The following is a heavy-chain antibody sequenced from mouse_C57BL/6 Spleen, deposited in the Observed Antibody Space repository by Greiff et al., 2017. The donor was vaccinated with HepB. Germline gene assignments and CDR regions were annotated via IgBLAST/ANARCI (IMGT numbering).Heavy chain of an antibody. J-gene: IGHJ3*01. CDR1: GFTFSSYA. CDR3: AREAYDGFAY. CDR2: ISDGGSYT. D-gene: IGHD2-3*01. V-gene: IGHV5-4*01. Sequence: EVNVVESGGGLVKPGGSLKLSCAASGFTFSSYAMSWVRQTPEKRLEWVATISDGGSYTYYPDNVKGRFTISRDNAKNNLYLQMSHLKSEDTAMYYCAREAYDGFAYWGQGTLVTVSA.